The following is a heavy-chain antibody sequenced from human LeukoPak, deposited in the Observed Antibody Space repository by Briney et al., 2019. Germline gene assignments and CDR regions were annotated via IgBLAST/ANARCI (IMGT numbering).Heavy chain of an antibody. CDR1: GFTFSSYG. D-gene: IGHD3-16*01. V-gene: IGHV3-30*03. Sequence: GGSLRLSCAASGFTFSSYGMHWVRQAPGKGLEWVAVISYDGSNKYYAESVKGRFTISRDNSKNTLYLQMNSLRAEDTAVYYCAREELGSSLGFDPWGQGTLVTVSS. CDR3: AREELGSSLGFDP. J-gene: IGHJ5*02. CDR2: ISYDGSNK.